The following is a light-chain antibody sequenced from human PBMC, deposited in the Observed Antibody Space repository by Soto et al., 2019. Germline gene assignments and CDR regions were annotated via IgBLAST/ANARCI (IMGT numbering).Light chain of an antibody. CDR1: SSDTDIFDF. CDR2: DVN. CDR3: SSYVVSSTSWV. V-gene: IGLV2-14*03. Sequence: QSVLTQPASVSGSPGRSITISCTGPSSDTDIFDFVSWYQQHPGKAPKLIIYDVNHRPSGVSDRFSGTKSDNTASLTISGLQAGDEAAYYCSSYVVSSTSWVFGGGTKLTVL. J-gene: IGLJ3*02.